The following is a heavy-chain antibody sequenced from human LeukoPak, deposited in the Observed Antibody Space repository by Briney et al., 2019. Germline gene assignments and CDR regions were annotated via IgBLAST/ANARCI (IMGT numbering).Heavy chain of an antibody. D-gene: IGHD3-22*01. CDR1: GFTFSSYW. J-gene: IGHJ4*02. CDR2: INSDGSTT. V-gene: IGHV3-74*01. CDR3: AGYFFDGSAYDY. Sequence: PGGSLRLSCAASGFTFSSYWMHWVRHAPGKGLVWVSRINSDGSTTSYADSVKGRFTISRDNAKNTLFLHMNSLRAEDTAVYYCAGYFFDGSAYDYWGQGTLVTVSS.